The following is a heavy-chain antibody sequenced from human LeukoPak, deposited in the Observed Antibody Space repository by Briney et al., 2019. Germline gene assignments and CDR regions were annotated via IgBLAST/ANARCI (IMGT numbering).Heavy chain of an antibody. CDR3: AKTPYSGSQFDY. CDR2: IITIFGTA. Sequence: SVKVSCKASGGTFTSYAISWVRQAPGQGLEWMGRIITIFGTANYAHTFPGRVTITTYESTSTAYMELSRLRSEDTAVYYCAKTPYSGSQFDYWGQGTLVTVSS. CDR1: GGTFTSYA. J-gene: IGHJ4*02. D-gene: IGHD1-26*01. V-gene: IGHV1-69*05.